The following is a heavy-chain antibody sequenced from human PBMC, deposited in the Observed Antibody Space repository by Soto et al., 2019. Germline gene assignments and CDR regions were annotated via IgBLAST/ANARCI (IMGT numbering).Heavy chain of an antibody. CDR3: ARVRMAGDFDI. CDR1: GFTISSYW. J-gene: IGHJ3*02. D-gene: IGHD6-19*01. V-gene: IGHV3-74*01. CDR2: INNDGSST. Sequence: EVQLVESGGGLIQHGGSLRLSCTASGFTISSYWMHWVRQAPGKGLVWVSHINNDGSSTSYADSVKGRFTISRDNAKNTLYLQMNSLRAEDTAVDYCARVRMAGDFDIWGQGTMVTVSS.